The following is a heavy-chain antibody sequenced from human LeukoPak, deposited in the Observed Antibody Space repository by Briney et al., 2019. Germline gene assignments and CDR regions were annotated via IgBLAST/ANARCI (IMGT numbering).Heavy chain of an antibody. J-gene: IGHJ4*02. D-gene: IGHD6-13*01. V-gene: IGHV4-34*01. Sequence: SETLSLTCAVYGGSFSGYYWSWIRQPPGKGLKWIGEINHSGSTNYNPSLKSRVTISVDTSKNQFSLKLSSVTAADTAVYYCARGEGSAAAAGFDYWGQGTLVTVSS. CDR3: ARGEGSAAAAGFDY. CDR1: GGSFSGYY. CDR2: INHSGST.